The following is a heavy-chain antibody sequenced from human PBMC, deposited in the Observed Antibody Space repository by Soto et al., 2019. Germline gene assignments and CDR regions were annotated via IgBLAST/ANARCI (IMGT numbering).Heavy chain of an antibody. J-gene: IGHJ3*02. D-gene: IGHD2-2*01. CDR1: GFTFSSYW. Sequence: GGSLRLSCAASGFTFSSYWMSWVRQAPGKGLEWVANIKQDGSEKYYVDSVKGRFTISRDNAKNSLYLQMNSLRAEDTAVYHCASRYCSSTSCYDAFDIWGQGTMVTVSS. CDR2: IKQDGSEK. V-gene: IGHV3-7*05. CDR3: ASRYCSSTSCYDAFDI.